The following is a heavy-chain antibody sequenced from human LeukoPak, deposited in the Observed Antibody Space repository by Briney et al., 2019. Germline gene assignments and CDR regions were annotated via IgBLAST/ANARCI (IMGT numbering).Heavy chain of an antibody. V-gene: IGHV3-23*01. CDR2: ISGSGGST. D-gene: IGHD3-16*01. CDR3: AKDLSYSLYFDY. CDR1: GFTFSSYA. Sequence: GGSLRPSCAASGFTFSSYAMSWVRQAPGKGLEWVSVISGSGGSTYYADSVKGRFTISRDNSKNTLYLQMNSLRAEDTAVYYCAKDLSYSLYFDYWGQGTPVTVSS. J-gene: IGHJ4*02.